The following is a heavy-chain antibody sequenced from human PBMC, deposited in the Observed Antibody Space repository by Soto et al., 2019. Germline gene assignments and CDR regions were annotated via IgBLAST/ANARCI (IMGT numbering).Heavy chain of an antibody. CDR3: ARGRAYCGGDCYLLNY. CDR2: ISVYTGNT. Sequence: ASVKVSCKASGYTFTAYGFNWVRQAPGQGLEWMGWISVYTGNTNYAQNLQGRVTMTTDTSTRTAYMELRGLRSDDTAVYYCARGRAYCGGDCYLLNYWGQGTPVTVSS. CDR1: GYTFTAYG. V-gene: IGHV1-18*01. J-gene: IGHJ4*02. D-gene: IGHD2-21*02.